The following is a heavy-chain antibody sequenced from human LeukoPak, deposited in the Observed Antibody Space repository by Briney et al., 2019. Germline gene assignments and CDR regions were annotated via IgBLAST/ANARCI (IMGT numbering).Heavy chain of an antibody. V-gene: IGHV4-59*01. CDR1: GDSISTYY. CDR2: VYYSGST. CDR3: ARVYGAGYDFRGAFDI. D-gene: IGHD5-12*01. Sequence: SETLSLTCTVSGDSISTYYWSWIRQPPGKGLEWIGYVYYSGSTNYNPSLKSRVPISVDTSKNQFSLKLSSVTAADTAVYYCARVYGAGYDFRGAFDIWGQGTMVTVSS. J-gene: IGHJ3*02.